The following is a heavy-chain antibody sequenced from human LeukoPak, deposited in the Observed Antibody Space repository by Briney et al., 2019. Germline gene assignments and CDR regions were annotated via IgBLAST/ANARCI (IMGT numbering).Heavy chain of an antibody. V-gene: IGHV4-39*01. D-gene: IGHD1-26*01. CDR3: ARFKGGTGFDY. Sequence: SETLPLTCAVSGGSITTTDFDWAWIRQPPGQGFEWIAIISSSGKAYYYPSLMSRVTISVDTSKNQFSLDVASVTAADTGLFYCARFKGGTGFDYWGRGILVIVS. CDR2: ISSSGKA. J-gene: IGHJ4*02. CDR1: GGSITTTDFD.